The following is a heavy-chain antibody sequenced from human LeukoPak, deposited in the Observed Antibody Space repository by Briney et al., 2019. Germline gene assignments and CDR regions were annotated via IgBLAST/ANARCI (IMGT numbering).Heavy chain of an antibody. J-gene: IGHJ4*02. Sequence: PGGSLRLSCAASGFTFSSYWMSWVRQAPGKGLEWVSAISGSGGSTYYADSVKGRFTISRDNSKNTLYLQMNSLRAEDTAVYYCAKGADYGDNSPSWFDYWGQGTLVTVSS. V-gene: IGHV3-23*01. D-gene: IGHD4-23*01. CDR1: GFTFSSYW. CDR3: AKGADYGDNSPSWFDY. CDR2: ISGSGGST.